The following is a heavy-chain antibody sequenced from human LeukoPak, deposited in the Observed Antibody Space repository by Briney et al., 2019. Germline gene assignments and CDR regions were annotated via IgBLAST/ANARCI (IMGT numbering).Heavy chain of an antibody. J-gene: IGHJ4*02. D-gene: IGHD6-13*01. CDR3: ASPRIAAAGTEGWPVDY. Sequence: SGGSLRLSCAASGFTVSSNYMSWVRQAPGKGLEWVSYISSSSSTIYYADSVKGRFTISSDNAKNSLYLQMNSLRAEDTAVYYCASPRIAAAGTEGWPVDYWGQGTLVTVSS. V-gene: IGHV3-48*01. CDR1: GFTVSSNY. CDR2: ISSSSSTI.